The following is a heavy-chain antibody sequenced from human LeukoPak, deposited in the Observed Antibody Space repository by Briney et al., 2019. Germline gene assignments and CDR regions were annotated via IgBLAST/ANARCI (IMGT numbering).Heavy chain of an antibody. CDR1: GFTFRNYG. CDR2: ISSSSSYM. V-gene: IGHV3-21*01. Sequence: GGSLRLSCAASGFTFRNYGMHWVRQAPGKGLEWVSCISSSSSYMYYAESVKGRFTISRDNAKNSLYLQMNSLRAEDTAVYYCANTLGGAAAGRYYYGMDVWGQGTTVTVSS. CDR3: ANTLGGAAAGRYYYGMDV. J-gene: IGHJ6*02. D-gene: IGHD6-13*01.